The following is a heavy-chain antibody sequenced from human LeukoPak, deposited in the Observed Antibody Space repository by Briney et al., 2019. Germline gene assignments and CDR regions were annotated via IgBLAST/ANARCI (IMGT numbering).Heavy chain of an antibody. CDR3: AKASLSGSYTFDY. V-gene: IGHV3-30*18. CDR2: ISYDGSNK. CDR1: GLTFRSYG. Sequence: GGSLRLSCAASGLTFRSYGMHWVRQAPGKGLEWVAVISYDGSNKYYADSVKGRFIISRDNSKNTLYLQMNSLRAEDTAVYYCAKASLSGSYTFDYWGQGTLVTVSS. J-gene: IGHJ4*02. D-gene: IGHD1-26*01.